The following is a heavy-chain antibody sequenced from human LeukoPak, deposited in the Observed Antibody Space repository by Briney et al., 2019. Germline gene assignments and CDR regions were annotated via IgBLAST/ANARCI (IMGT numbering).Heavy chain of an antibody. Sequence: PGGSLRLSCAASGFTFSSYWMSWVRQAPGKGLEWVANIKQDGSEKYYVDSVKGRFTISRDNAKNSLYLQMNSLRAEDTAVYYCARDRANQLLYTEDDFWSGINDYWGQGTLVTVSS. CDR2: IKQDGSEK. D-gene: IGHD3-3*01. V-gene: IGHV3-7*01. CDR1: GFTFSSYW. CDR3: ARDRANQLLYTEDDFWSGINDY. J-gene: IGHJ4*02.